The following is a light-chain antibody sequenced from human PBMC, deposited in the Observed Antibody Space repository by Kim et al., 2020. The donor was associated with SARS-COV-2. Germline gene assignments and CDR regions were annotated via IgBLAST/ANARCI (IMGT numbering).Light chain of an antibody. CDR3: MQALQTPYT. CDR1: QGLLHSNGYNY. CDR2: LGS. Sequence: EPASISCRSSQGLLHSNGYNYLDWYLQKPGQSPQLLIYLGSNRASGVPDRFSGSGSGTDFTLKISRVEAEDVGVYYCMQALQTPYTFGQGTTLEI. J-gene: IGKJ2*01. V-gene: IGKV2-28*01.